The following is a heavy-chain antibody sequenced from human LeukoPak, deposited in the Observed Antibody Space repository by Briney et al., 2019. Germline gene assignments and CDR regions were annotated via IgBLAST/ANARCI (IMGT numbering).Heavy chain of an antibody. CDR3: AKDEEVSIVPDAFDI. V-gene: IGHV3-30*02. CDR2: TRYDGSNK. D-gene: IGHD2-2*01. J-gene: IGHJ3*02. Sequence: GGSLRLSCAASGFTFSSYGMHWVRQAPGKGLEWVAFTRYDGSNKYYADSVRGRFTISRDNSKNTLYLQMNSLRAEDTAVYYCAKDEEVSIVPDAFDIWGQGTMVTVSS. CDR1: GFTFSSYG.